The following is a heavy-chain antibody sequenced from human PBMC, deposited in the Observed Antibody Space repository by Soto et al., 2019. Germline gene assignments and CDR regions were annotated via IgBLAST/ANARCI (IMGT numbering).Heavy chain of an antibody. D-gene: IGHD1-1*01. Sequence: SETLSLTCAVSGGSLTSNNWWTWVRQPPGKGLEWIGEIYHTESTNYNLSLKSRITISVDTSKNQFSLKVNSVTAADTAVYYCAREVSHSAYNFAIGIQLWSFDRWGQGLPVTVSS. CDR3: AREVSHSAYNFAIGIQLWSFDR. J-gene: IGHJ5*02. V-gene: IGHV4-4*02. CDR1: GGSLTSNNW. CDR2: IYHTEST.